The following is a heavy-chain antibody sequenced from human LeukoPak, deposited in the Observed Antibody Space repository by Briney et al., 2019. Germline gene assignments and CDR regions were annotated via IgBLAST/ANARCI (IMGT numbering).Heavy chain of an antibody. CDR1: GFTFSSYG. CDR2: IRYDGSNK. Sequence: PGGSLRLSCAASGFTFSSYGMHWVRQAPGKGLEWVAFIRYDGSNKYYADSVKGRFTISRDNSKNTLYLQMNSLRAEDTAVYYCAKDSGIVGATVDAFDIWGQGTMVTVSS. V-gene: IGHV3-30*02. J-gene: IGHJ3*02. D-gene: IGHD1-26*01. CDR3: AKDSGIVGATVDAFDI.